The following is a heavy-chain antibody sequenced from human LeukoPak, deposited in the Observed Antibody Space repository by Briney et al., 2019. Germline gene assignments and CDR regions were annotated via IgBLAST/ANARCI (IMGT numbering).Heavy chain of an antibody. V-gene: IGHV1-2*02. J-gene: IGHJ6*03. Sequence: ASVKVSCKASGYTFTGYYMHWVRQAPGQGLEWMGWINPNSGGTNYAQKFQGRVTITRNTSISTAYMELSSLRSEDTAVYYCARGQRWLNNYYYYYMDVWGKGTTVTVSS. CDR3: ARGQRWLNNYYYYYMDV. CDR2: INPNSGGT. D-gene: IGHD5-24*01. CDR1: GYTFTGYY.